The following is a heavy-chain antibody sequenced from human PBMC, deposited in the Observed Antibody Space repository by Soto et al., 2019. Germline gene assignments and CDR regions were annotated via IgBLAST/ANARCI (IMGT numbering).Heavy chain of an antibody. CDR1: GFTFSDYA. V-gene: IGHV3-23*01. CDR2: ISATGGTT. CDR3: AKASSAWYGSKNYYFDS. Sequence: EVHLSESGGGVVQPGGSLRLSCVVSGFTFSDYAMDWVRQAPGKGLEWVSEISATGGTTNYADSVKGRYTISRDNSNNPLYLQLTNLRAEDTAMFYCAKASSAWYGSKNYYFDSWGQGALVTVSP. J-gene: IGHJ4*02. D-gene: IGHD6-19*01.